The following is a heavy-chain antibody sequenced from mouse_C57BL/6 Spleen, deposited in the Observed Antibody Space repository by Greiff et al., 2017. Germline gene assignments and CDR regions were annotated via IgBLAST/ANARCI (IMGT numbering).Heavy chain of an antibody. J-gene: IGHJ2*01. CDR3: AREANPFDY. V-gene: IGHV5-4*01. CDR1: GFTFSSYA. CDR2: ISDGGSYT. Sequence: VVESGGGLVKPGGSLKLSCAASGFTFSSYAMSWVRQTPEKRLEWVATISDGGSYTYYPDNVKGRFTISRDNAKNNLYLQMSHLKSEDTAMYYCAREANPFDYWGQGTTLTVSS.